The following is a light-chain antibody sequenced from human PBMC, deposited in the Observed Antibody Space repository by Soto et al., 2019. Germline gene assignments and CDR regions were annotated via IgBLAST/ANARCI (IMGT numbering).Light chain of an antibody. CDR1: QGIRVY. V-gene: IGKV1-27*01. J-gene: IGKJ4*01. CDR2: AAS. Sequence: DIQMTQSPSSLSASLGDRVTITCRASQGIRVYLAWFQQKPGNVPKLLIYAASTLQSGVPSRFSGSGSGTDFTLTISSLQPEDVATYYCQKYNSAPLTFGGGTKVEIK. CDR3: QKYNSAPLT.